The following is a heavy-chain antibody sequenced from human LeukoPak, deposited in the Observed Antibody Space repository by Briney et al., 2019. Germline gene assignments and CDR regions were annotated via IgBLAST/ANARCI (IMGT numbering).Heavy chain of an antibody. D-gene: IGHD3-10*01. V-gene: IGHV3-23*01. J-gene: IGHJ4*02. CDR3: AKAYYGSGSYSHFDY. CDR1: GFTFSSYA. Sequence: GGSLRLSCAASGFTFSSYAMSWVRQAPGKGLEWVSAISGSGGSTYYADSVKGRFTISRDNSKNTLYLQMNSLRAEDTAVYYCAKAYYGSGSYSHFDYWGQGTLVTVSS. CDR2: ISGSGGST.